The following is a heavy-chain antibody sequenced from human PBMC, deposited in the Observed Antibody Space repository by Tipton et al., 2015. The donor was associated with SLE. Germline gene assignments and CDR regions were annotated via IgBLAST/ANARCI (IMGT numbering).Heavy chain of an antibody. CDR3: ASDNQMDIRQWLPRAFDI. CDR1: GGSISRHY. D-gene: IGHD6-19*01. V-gene: IGHV4-59*11. CDR2: IYYSGST. J-gene: IGHJ3*02. Sequence: LRLSCTVSGGSISRHYWSWIRQPPGKGLEWIGYIYYSGSTNYNPSLKSRVTISVDTSKNQFSLKLSSVTAADTAVYYCASDNQMDIRQWLPRAFDIWGQGTMVTVSS.